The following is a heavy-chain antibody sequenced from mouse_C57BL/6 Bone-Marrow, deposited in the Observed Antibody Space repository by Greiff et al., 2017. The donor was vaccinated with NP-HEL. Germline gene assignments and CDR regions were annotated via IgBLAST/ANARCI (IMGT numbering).Heavy chain of an antibody. Sequence: VQLQQSGAELVRPGASVKLSCTASGFNIKDYYMHWVKQRPDQGLEWIGRIDPEDGDTEYAPKFQGKATMTADTSSNTAYLQLSSLTSEDTAVYYCTTPLLLRSYWYFDVWGTGTTVTVSS. J-gene: IGHJ1*03. CDR2: IDPEDGDT. V-gene: IGHV14-1*01. CDR3: TTPLLLRSYWYFDV. CDR1: GFNIKDYY. D-gene: IGHD1-1*01.